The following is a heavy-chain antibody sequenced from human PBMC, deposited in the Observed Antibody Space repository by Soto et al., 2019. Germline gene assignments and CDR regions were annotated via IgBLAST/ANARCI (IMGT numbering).Heavy chain of an antibody. CDR3: ARERVDTDTVNDYYYGMDV. J-gene: IGHJ6*02. CDR1: GYTFTGYY. V-gene: IGHV1-2*02. Sequence: ASVKVSCKASGYTFTGYYMHWVRQAPGQGLEWMGWINPNSGGTNYAQKFQGRVTMTRDTSISTAYMELSRLRSDDTAVYYCARERVDTDTVNDYYYGMDVWGQGTTVTVSS. CDR2: INPNSGGT. D-gene: IGHD5-18*01.